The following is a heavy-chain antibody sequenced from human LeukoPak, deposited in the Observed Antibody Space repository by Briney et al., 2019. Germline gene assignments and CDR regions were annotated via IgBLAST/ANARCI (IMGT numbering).Heavy chain of an antibody. J-gene: IGHJ4*02. CDR3: ARKDSNYGGFDY. Sequence: SETLSLTCAVSGGSISSNNWWSWVRQPPGQGLGWIGEIYHSGSTTYNPSLKSRVTISVDKSKNQFSLELSSVAAADTAVYFCARKDSNYGGFDYWGQGTLVTVSS. CDR1: GGSISSNNW. V-gene: IGHV4-4*02. D-gene: IGHD4-11*01. CDR2: IYHSGST.